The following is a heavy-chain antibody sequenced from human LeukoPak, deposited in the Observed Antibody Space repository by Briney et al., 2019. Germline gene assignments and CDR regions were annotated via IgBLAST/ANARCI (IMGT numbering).Heavy chain of an antibody. D-gene: IGHD3-16*01. J-gene: IGHJ4*02. V-gene: IGHV1-2*06. CDR3: AREREFGGVIADY. Sequence: VASVKVSCKASGYTFTGYYMHWVRQAPGQGLEWMGRINPNSGGTNYAQKFQGRVTMTRDTSISTAYMELSRLRSDDTAVYYCAREREFGGVIADYWGQGTLVTVSS. CDR2: INPNSGGT. CDR1: GYTFTGYY.